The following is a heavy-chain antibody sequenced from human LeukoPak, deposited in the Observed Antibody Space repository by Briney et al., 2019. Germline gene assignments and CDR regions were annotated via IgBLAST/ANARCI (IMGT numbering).Heavy chain of an antibody. CDR1: GFTFSSYW. V-gene: IGHV3-7*01. CDR2: IKQDGSEK. D-gene: IGHD6-19*01. Sequence: GGSLRLSCAASGFTFSSYWMSWVRQAPGQGLEWVANIKQDGSEKYYVDSVKGRFTISRDNAKNSLYLQMNSLRAEDTAVYYCARDLSSGWYPTRDWGQGTLVTVSS. J-gene: IGHJ4*02. CDR3: ARDLSSGWYPTRD.